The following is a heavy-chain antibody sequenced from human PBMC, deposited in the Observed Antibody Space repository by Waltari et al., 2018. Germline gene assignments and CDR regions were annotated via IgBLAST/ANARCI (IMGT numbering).Heavy chain of an antibody. Sequence: QVQLVQSGAEVKKPGSSVKVSCKASGGTFSSYAISWVRQAPGQGLEWMGGIIPIVDTANYAQMCQGRGTINTDESTSTAYMELSSLRSEDTAVYYCARGFFHSDVDYWGQGTLVTVSS. J-gene: IGHJ4*02. V-gene: IGHV1-69*05. CDR1: GGTFSSYA. CDR2: IIPIVDTA. CDR3: ARGFFHSDVDY.